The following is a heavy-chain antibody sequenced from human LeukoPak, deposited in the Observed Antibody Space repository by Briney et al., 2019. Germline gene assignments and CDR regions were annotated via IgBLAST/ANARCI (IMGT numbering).Heavy chain of an antibody. CDR1: GGSISSYY. Sequence: SETLSLTCTVSGGSISSYYWSWIRQPAGKGLEWIGRIYTSGSTYYNPSLKSRVTISVDTSKNQFSLKLSSVTAADTAVYYCARLGTVVRLFDYWGQGTLVTVSS. D-gene: IGHD4-23*01. CDR3: ARLGTVVRLFDY. J-gene: IGHJ4*02. V-gene: IGHV4-4*07. CDR2: IYTSGST.